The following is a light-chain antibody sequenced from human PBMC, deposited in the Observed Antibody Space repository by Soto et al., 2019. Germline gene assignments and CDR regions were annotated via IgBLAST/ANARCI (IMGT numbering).Light chain of an antibody. Sequence: EIVMTQSPATLSVSPGERATLSCRASESVTSSKLAWYQQKPGQPPRRLIYGASTRAAGIPARFSGSGSGTEFTLPIIGLQSEDFAVYYCQQYNNCPPWTFGQGTKVDIK. CDR2: GAS. V-gene: IGKV3-15*01. J-gene: IGKJ1*01. CDR3: QQYNNCPPWT. CDR1: ESVTSSK.